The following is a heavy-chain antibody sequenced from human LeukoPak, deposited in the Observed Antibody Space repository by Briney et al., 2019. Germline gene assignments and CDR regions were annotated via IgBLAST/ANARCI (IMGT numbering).Heavy chain of an antibody. J-gene: IGHJ5*02. Sequence: SVKVSCKTSGGTFTSYAITWVRQAPGQGLEWMGKIIPISGTTNYAQKFQGRVTFTADESTSTAYTELSSLRSEDTALYYCARKLRLGGNWFDPWGQGTLVTVSS. V-gene: IGHV1-69*13. CDR1: GGTFTSYA. CDR3: ARKLRLGGNWFDP. D-gene: IGHD1-26*01. CDR2: IIPISGTT.